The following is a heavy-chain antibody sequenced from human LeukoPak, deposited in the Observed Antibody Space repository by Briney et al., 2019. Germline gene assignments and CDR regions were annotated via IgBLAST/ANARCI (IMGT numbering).Heavy chain of an antibody. CDR1: GFTFSSYA. J-gene: IGHJ4*02. V-gene: IGHV3-23*01. CDR3: ASKEGYYDSSGYSPRVDY. Sequence: GGSLRLSCAASGFTFSSYAMSWVRQAPGKGLEWVSAISGSGGSTYYADSVKGRFTISRDNSKNTLYLQMNSLRAEDTAVYYCASKEGYYDSSGYSPRVDYWGQGTLVTVSS. CDR2: ISGSGGST. D-gene: IGHD3-22*01.